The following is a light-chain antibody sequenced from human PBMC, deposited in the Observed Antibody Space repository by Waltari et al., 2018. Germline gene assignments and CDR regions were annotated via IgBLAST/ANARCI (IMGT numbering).Light chain of an antibody. V-gene: IGKV4-1*01. Sequence: DIVMTQSPDSLAVSLGERATINCKSSKNVLDSSNTKNYLAWYQQKPGQSPNLLIYWASTRESGVPDRFSGSGSGTDFTLTISSLQAEDVAVYYCQQYYSTPYTFGQGTKLEIK. CDR1: KNVLDSSNTKNY. J-gene: IGKJ2*01. CDR3: QQYYSTPYT. CDR2: WAS.